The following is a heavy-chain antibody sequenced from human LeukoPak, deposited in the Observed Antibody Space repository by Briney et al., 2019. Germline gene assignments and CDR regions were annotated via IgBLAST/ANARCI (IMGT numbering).Heavy chain of an antibody. CDR3: ARDGLVVVTGYYYYYMDV. CDR1: GFTFSSYS. D-gene: IGHD3-22*01. J-gene: IGHJ6*03. CDR2: ISSSSSYI. V-gene: IGHV3-21*01. Sequence: GGSLRLSCAASGFTFSSYSMNWARQAPGKGLEWVSSISSSSSYIYYADSVKGRFTISRHNAKNSLYLQMNSLRAEDTAVYYCARDGLVVVTGYYYYYMDVWGKGTTVTISS.